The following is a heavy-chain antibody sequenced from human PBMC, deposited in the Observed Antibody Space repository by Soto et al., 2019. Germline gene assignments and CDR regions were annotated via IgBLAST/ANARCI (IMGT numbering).Heavy chain of an antibody. Sequence: QVQLVQSGAEVKKPGASVKVSCKASGYTFTSYGISWVRQAPGQGLEWMGWISAYNGNTNYAQKLQGRVTMTTDTSTSTAYMELRSLRSDDTAVYYCARDPAYYDSSGPSVDAFDIWGQGTMVTVSS. CDR2: ISAYNGNT. D-gene: IGHD3-22*01. CDR1: GYTFTSYG. CDR3: ARDPAYYDSSGPSVDAFDI. J-gene: IGHJ3*02. V-gene: IGHV1-18*04.